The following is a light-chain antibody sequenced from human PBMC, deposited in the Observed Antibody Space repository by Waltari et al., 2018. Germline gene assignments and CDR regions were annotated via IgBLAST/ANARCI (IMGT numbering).Light chain of an antibody. CDR2: TNS. V-gene: IGLV1-40*01. Sequence: QSVLPQPPSVSGAPGQRVTISCTGSSSTIGAGYNVHWYQQLPGTAPKLFTYTNSNRPSGVPDRFSGSKSGTSASLASTGLQAEDEADYYCQSYDNSLSGIFGGGTKLTVL. CDR3: QSYDNSLSGI. CDR1: SSTIGAGYN. J-gene: IGLJ2*01.